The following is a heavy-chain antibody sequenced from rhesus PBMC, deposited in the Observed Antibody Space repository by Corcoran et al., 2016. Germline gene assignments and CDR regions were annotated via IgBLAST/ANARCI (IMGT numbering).Heavy chain of an antibody. V-gene: IGHV4-122*02. CDR1: GYSISSGYY. CDR3: ARVGIVGTKIDY. J-gene: IGHJ4*01. Sequence: QVQLQESGPGLVTPSETLSLTCAVSGYSISSGYYWSWIRQPPGKGLEWIGYITYSGSTSYNPSLKSRVTISRDTSKNQFSLKLSSVTAADTAVYYCARVGIVGTKIDYWGQGVLVTVSS. CDR2: ITYSGST. D-gene: IGHD1S39*01.